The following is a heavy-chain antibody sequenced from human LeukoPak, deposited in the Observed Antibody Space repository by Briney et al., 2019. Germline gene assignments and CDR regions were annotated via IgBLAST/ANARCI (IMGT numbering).Heavy chain of an antibody. J-gene: IGHJ3*02. Sequence: PGGSLRLSCAASGFTFRSYSMNWVRQAPGKGLEWVSSISSSSSYIYYADSVKGRFTISRDNAKNSLYLQMNSLRAEDTAVYYCARSYGDYALGAFDIWGQGTMVTVSS. CDR3: ARSYGDYALGAFDI. D-gene: IGHD4-17*01. CDR1: GFTFRSYS. V-gene: IGHV3-21*01. CDR2: ISSSSSYI.